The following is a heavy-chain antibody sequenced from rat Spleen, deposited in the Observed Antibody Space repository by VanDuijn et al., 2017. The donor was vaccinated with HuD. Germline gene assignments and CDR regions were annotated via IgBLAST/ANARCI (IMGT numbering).Heavy chain of an antibody. CDR1: GFSLTDYS. D-gene: IGHD1-2*01. V-gene: IGHV2-19*01. CDR3: ARDTSIEGFAY. Sequence: QVQLKESGPGLVQPSQTLSLTCTVSGFSLTDYSVYWVRQPPGKGLEWMGRIQSGGSTDYNSALKSRLSISRDTSKSQVYLKMNRLQTEDTATYYCARDTSIEGFAYWGQGTLVTVSS. CDR2: IQSGGST. J-gene: IGHJ3*01.